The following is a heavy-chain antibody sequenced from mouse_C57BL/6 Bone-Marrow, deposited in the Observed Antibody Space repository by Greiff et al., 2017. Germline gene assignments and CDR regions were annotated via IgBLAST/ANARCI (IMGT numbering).Heavy chain of an antibody. CDR1: CSSITSYY. CDR2: ISYSGST. Sequence: EVKLLESGPGLAKPSQTLSLTCSATCSSITSYYGKWIRKFPGNKLEYIEYISYSGSTYYNPSLKSQTSITRDTSNNQYYRQLNSVTSEDTATYYSARSGSYGSSLFDYWGQGTTLTVSS. V-gene: IGHV3-8*01. D-gene: IGHD1-1*01. J-gene: IGHJ2*01. CDR3: ARSGSYGSSLFDY.